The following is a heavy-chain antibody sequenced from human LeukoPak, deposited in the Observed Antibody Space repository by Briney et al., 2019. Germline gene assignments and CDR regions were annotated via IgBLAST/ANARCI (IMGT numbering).Heavy chain of an antibody. V-gene: IGHV3-33*01. Sequence: GGSLRLSCAASGFAFNTYAMHWVRQAPGQGLELVALIWHDGSHKFYSNSVRGQFTISRDNSKNTVSLQMNNLRPEDTAVYYCARGIFGSGSYPDFWGQGTLVTVSS. CDR2: IWHDGSHK. CDR3: ARGIFGSGSYPDF. D-gene: IGHD3-10*01. CDR1: GFAFNTYA. J-gene: IGHJ4*02.